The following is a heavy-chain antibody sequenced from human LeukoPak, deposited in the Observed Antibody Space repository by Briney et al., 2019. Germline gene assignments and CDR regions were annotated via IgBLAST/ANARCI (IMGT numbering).Heavy chain of an antibody. CDR2: INPNSGGT. CDR1: GYTFTGYY. Sequence: GASVKVSCKASGYTFTGYYMHWVRQAPGQGLEWMGWINPNSGGTNYAQKFQGRVTMTRDTSISTAYMELRSLRSDDTAVYYCARDLTYCGGDCYPDAFDIWGQGTMVTVSS. D-gene: IGHD2-21*01. J-gene: IGHJ3*02. V-gene: IGHV1-2*02. CDR3: ARDLTYCGGDCYPDAFDI.